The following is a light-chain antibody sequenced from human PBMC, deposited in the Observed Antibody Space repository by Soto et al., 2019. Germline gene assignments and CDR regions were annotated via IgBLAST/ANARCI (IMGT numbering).Light chain of an antibody. CDR1: QSVSNNF. CDR2: NAA. Sequence: EIVLTQSPGTLSLSPGGRATLSCRASQSVSNNFLAWYQQKPGQAPRLLIYNAATRATGIPDRFSGSGSGTDFTLTIRRLEPEDFAVYHCQQYASSLLTFGGGTKVEIK. V-gene: IGKV3-20*01. J-gene: IGKJ4*01. CDR3: QQYASSLLT.